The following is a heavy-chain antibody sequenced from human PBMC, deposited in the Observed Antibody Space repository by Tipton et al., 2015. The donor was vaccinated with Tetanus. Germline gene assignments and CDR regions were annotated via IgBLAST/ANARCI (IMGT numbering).Heavy chain of an antibody. D-gene: IGHD2-15*01. Sequence: QLVQSGAEVKKPGASVKVSCKASGYSFTGYDINWVRQATGQGLEWMGWMTPKNGDTGYAQNFQGRLTMTRNTSISTAYMELSSLRSEDTAVYYCVRPDRYCSGGSCYLALDSWDQGTLITISS. CDR2: MTPKNGDT. V-gene: IGHV1-8*02. CDR3: VRPDRYCSGGSCYLALDS. CDR1: GYSFTGYD. J-gene: IGHJ5*01.